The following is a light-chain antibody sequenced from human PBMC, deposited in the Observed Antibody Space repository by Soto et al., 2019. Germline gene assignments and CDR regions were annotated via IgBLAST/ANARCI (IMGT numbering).Light chain of an antibody. V-gene: IGKV1-8*01. CDR1: QGISSY. CDR2: AAS. CDR3: QKYYSYPPLT. Sequence: AIRMTHSPSSLSASTGDRVTITCRASQGISSYLAWYQQKPGKAPKLLIYAASTLQSGVPSRFSGSGSGTDFTLTISCLQSEDFATYYCQKYYSYPPLTFGGGTKVDIK. J-gene: IGKJ4*01.